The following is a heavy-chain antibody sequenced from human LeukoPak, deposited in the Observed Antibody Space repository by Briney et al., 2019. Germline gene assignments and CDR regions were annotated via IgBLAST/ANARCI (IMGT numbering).Heavy chain of an antibody. CDR2: IKSKTDGGTT. CDR1: GFTFSNAW. CDR3: TTDSRWELLFDY. Sequence: GGSLRLSCAASGFTFSNAWMSWVRQAPGKGLEWVGRIKSKTDGGTTDYAAPVKGRFTISRDDSKNTLYLQMNSLKTEDTAVYCCTTDSRWELLFDYWGQGTLVTVSS. V-gene: IGHV3-15*01. J-gene: IGHJ4*02. D-gene: IGHD1-26*01.